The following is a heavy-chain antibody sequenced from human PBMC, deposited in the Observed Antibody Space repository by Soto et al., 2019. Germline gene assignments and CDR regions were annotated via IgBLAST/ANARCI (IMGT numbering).Heavy chain of an antibody. J-gene: IGHJ4*02. V-gene: IGHV4-31*03. CDR3: ARDGDYFGSGSPPLLSK. Sequence: QVQLQESGPGLVKPSQTLSLTCTVSGGSITSGGYCWTWIRQHPVKVLEWIGHIYYSGSSSYNPSLKSRLTISIDTSKNQFSLKLTSVTAADMAVYYCARDGDYFGSGSPPLLSKWGQGTLVTVSS. D-gene: IGHD3-10*01. CDR1: GGSITSGGYC. CDR2: IYYSGSS.